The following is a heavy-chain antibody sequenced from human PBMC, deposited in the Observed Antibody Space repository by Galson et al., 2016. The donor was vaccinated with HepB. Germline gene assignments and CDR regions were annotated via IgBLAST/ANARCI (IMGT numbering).Heavy chain of an antibody. J-gene: IGHJ6*02. D-gene: IGHD3-10*01. CDR3: ARLSSAGGSGIYLYYSSDGKDV. V-gene: IGHV5-10-1*01. Sequence: QSGAEVKKPGESLRISCKVSGYSFTSYWINWVRQMPGKGLEWMGTIDPSDSHTNYSPSSQGHVTISVDKSISTAYLQWSSLKASDTAMYYCARLSSAGGSGIYLYYSSDGKDVWGQGTTVTVTS. CDR1: GYSFTSYW. CDR2: IDPSDSHT.